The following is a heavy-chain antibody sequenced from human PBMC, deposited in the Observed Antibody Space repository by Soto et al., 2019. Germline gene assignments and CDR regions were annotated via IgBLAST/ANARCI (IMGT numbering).Heavy chain of an antibody. D-gene: IGHD1-1*01. Sequence: QITLQESAPVLVRPTETLMLTCTYSGFSLTTSGVGVAWLRQPPGKALEWLAVIYWDDDKRYMPSLQNRLTITKDTSRNQVGLAMTHMLPVDTGTYYCARRLRQSGNSWDSGAFDIWGHGTVVAVS. V-gene: IGHV2-5*02. CDR3: ARRLRQSGNSWDSGAFDI. CDR2: IYWDDDK. CDR1: GFSLTTSGVG. J-gene: IGHJ3*02.